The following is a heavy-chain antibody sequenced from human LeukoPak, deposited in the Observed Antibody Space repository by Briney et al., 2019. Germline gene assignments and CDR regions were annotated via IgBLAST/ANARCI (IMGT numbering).Heavy chain of an antibody. CDR3: AGQYWDDSKFDY. V-gene: IGHV4-38-2*01. J-gene: IGHJ4*02. CDR2: IYHSGST. CDR1: GYSISSGYY. D-gene: IGHD3-22*01. Sequence: SETLSLTCAVSGYSISSGYYWDWIRQPPGMGLEWIGNIYHSGSTYYNPSLKSRVTISVDTSKNQFSLKLSSVTAADTAVYYCAGQYWDDSKFDYWSQGTLVTVSS.